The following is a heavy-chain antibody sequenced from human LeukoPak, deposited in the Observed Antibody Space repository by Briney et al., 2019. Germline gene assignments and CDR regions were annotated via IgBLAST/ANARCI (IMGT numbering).Heavy chain of an antibody. V-gene: IGHV1-2*02. J-gene: IGHJ4*02. CDR3: ASSDIVATIGDY. D-gene: IGHD5-12*01. CDR2: INPNSGGT. Sequence: ASVKVSCKASGYTFTGYYMHWVRQAPGQGLGWMGWINPNSGGTNYAQKFQGRVTMTRDTSISTAYMELSRLRSDDTAVYYCASSDIVATIGDYWGQGTLVTVSS. CDR1: GYTFTGYY.